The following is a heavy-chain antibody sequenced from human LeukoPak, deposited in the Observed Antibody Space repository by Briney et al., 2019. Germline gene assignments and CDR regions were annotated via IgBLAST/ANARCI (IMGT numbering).Heavy chain of an antibody. V-gene: IGHV3-30*02. CDR2: IRYDGNNK. Sequence: GGSLRLSCAASGFTFSSSGMHWVRQAPGKGLEWVAFIRYDGNNKYYADSVKGRFTISRDNSKNTLYLQMSSLRAEDTAVYYCAKGPGDYFDYWGQGTLVTVSS. CDR1: GFTFSSSG. J-gene: IGHJ4*02. D-gene: IGHD4-17*01. CDR3: AKGPGDYFDY.